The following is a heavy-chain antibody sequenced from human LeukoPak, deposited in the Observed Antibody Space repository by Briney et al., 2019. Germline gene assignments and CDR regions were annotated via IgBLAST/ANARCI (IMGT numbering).Heavy chain of an antibody. Sequence: GASVKVSCKASGYTFTSYGIRWVRQAPGQGLEWMGWISAYNGNTNYAQKLQGRVTMTTDTSTSTAYMELRSLRSDGTAVYYCARVISRPPYFDYWGQGTLVTVSS. CDR3: ARVISRPPYFDY. CDR1: GYTFTSYG. J-gene: IGHJ4*02. CDR2: ISAYNGNT. V-gene: IGHV1-18*04.